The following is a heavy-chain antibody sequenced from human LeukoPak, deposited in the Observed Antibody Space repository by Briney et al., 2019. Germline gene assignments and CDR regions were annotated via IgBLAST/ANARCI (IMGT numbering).Heavy chain of an antibody. J-gene: IGHJ4*02. D-gene: IGHD2-8*01. CDR1: GGSMSSSTYY. Sequence: PSETLPLTCTVSGGSMSSSTYYWGWIRQPPGKGLEWIGSISYSGSTYYNPSLKSRVTLSVDTSKNQFSLKVNSVTAADTAVYYCGRSFDAKSVGYWGQGTLVTVSS. CDR2: ISYSGST. CDR3: GRSFDAKSVGY. V-gene: IGHV4-39*01.